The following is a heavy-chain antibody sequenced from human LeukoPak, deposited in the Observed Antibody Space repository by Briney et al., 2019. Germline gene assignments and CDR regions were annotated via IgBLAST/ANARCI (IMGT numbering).Heavy chain of an antibody. Sequence: GGSLRLSCTASGSTFGDYDMSWVRQAPGKGLEWVGFIRSKAYGGTTEYAASVKGRFTISRDDSKSIAYLQMNSLKTEDTAVYYCVETGFDYWGQGTLVTVSS. CDR2: IRSKAYGGTT. J-gene: IGHJ4*02. CDR1: GSTFGDYD. CDR3: VETGFDY. D-gene: IGHD3-3*01. V-gene: IGHV3-49*04.